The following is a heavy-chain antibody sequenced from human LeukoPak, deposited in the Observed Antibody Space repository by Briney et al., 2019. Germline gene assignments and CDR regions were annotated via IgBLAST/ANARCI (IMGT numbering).Heavy chain of an antibody. CDR1: GFTFSSYA. CDR3: ARDRRLDY. D-gene: IGHD6-19*01. CDR2: ISYDGSNK. Sequence: PGGSLRLSCAASGFTFSSYAMHWVRQAPGKGLEWVAVISYDGSNKYYADSVKGRFTISRDNSKNTVYLQINSLRAEDTAVYYCARDRRLDYGGQGTLVTVSS. J-gene: IGHJ4*02. V-gene: IGHV3-30-3*01.